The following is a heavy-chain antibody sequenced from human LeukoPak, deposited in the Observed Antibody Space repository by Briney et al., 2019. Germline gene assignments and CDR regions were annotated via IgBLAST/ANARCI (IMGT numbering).Heavy chain of an antibody. V-gene: IGHV3-20*01. J-gene: IGHJ4*02. CDR2: INWNGGST. D-gene: IGHD1-26*01. CDR1: GFTFSSYA. Sequence: GGSLRLSCAASGFTFSSYAMSWVRQAPGKGLEWVSGINWNGGSTGYADSVKGRFTISRDNAKNSLYLQMNSLRAEDTALYHCARDVVGATGLFDYWGQGTLVTVSS. CDR3: ARDVVGATGLFDY.